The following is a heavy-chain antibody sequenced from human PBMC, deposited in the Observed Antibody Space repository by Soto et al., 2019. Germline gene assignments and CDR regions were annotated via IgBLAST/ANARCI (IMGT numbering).Heavy chain of an antibody. J-gene: IGHJ5*02. CDR3: ASHGPGARFDP. Sequence: GPSVKGSFPAPSYIFTAYFMHWVRQAPGQGLEWMGWINPNTGATHYGLSFQGRVTMTRDTSISTAYMELSSLRSDDTAVYYCASHGPGARFDPCGQGTLVTVSS. V-gene: IGHV1-2*02. CDR1: SYIFTAYF. CDR2: INPNTGAT.